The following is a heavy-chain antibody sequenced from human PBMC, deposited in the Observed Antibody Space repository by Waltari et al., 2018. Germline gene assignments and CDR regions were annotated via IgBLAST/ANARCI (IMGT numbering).Heavy chain of an antibody. D-gene: IGHD3-9*01. CDR1: GFTFRRNW. V-gene: IGHV3-7*01. CDR3: ARDSNFDWFSPSFDF. CDR2: IKQDGHEK. J-gene: IGHJ4*02. Sequence: EVQLVEFGGGLVAPGGSSRLTCAASGFTFRRNWTTWVRQAPGKGLEWVASIKQDGHEKYYVASVQGRFTISRDNVKNSLYLQMNALRTDDTAVYYCARDSNFDWFSPSFDFWGQGNLVTVSS.